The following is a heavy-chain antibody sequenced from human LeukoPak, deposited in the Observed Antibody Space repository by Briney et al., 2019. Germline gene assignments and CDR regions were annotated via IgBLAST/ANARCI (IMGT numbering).Heavy chain of an antibody. CDR2: MNPNSGNT. D-gene: IGHD3-3*01. V-gene: IGHV1-8*01. CDR1: GYTFTSHD. J-gene: IGHJ5*02. Sequence: GASVKVSCKASGYTFTSHDINRVRQATGQGLEWMGWMNPNSGNTGYARKFQGRVTMTRNTSISTAYMELSSLRSEDTAVYYCARITGEFDFWSGYHPWFDPWGQGTLVTVSS. CDR3: ARITGEFDFWSGYHPWFDP.